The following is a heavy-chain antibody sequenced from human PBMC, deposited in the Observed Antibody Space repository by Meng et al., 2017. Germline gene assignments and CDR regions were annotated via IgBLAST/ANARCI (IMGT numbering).Heavy chain of an antibody. V-gene: IGHV3-7*01. CDR3: ARGHTRFIAARLDSHCGMDV. CDR2: IKQDGSEK. CDR1: GFTFSSYW. J-gene: IGHJ6*02. Sequence: GGSLRPPCAAPGFTFSSYWMSWVRQAPGKGLEWVANIKQDGSEKYYVDSVKGRFTISRDNDKNSLYLQMNSLRAEDTAVYYFARGHTRFIAARLDSHCGMDVWGQGATVTVSS. D-gene: IGHD6-6*01.